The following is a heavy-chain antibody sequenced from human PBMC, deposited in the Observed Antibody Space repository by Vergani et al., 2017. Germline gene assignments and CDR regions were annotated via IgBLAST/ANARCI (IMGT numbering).Heavy chain of an antibody. V-gene: IGHV1-69*01. CDR3: ARDRLPLGDTRWFYGKNFDY. CDR2: IIPIFGTA. CDR1: GGTFSSYA. J-gene: IGHJ4*02. Sequence: QVQLVQSGAEVKKPGSSVKVSCKASGGTFSSYAISWVRQAPGQGLEWMGGIIPIFGTANYAQKFQGRVTITADESTSTAYMELSSLRSEDTAVYYCARDRLPLGDTRWFYGKNFDYWGQGTLVTVSS. D-gene: IGHD2-15*01.